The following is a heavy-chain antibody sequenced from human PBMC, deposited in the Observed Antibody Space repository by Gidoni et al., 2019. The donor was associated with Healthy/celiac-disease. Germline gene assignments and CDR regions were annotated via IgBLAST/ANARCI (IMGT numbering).Heavy chain of an antibody. J-gene: IGHJ6*02. D-gene: IGHD3-9*01. V-gene: IGHV4-34*01. CDR2: INHSGST. Sequence: QVQLQQLGAGLLKPSETLSLTCAVYGGSFSGYYWSWIRQPPGKWLEWIGEINHSGSTNYNPSLKSRVTISVDTSKNKLYLKLSSVTAADTAVYYCARSAHVLRYFDWATGMDVWGQGTTVTVSS. CDR3: ARSAHVLRYFDWATGMDV. CDR1: GGSFSGYY.